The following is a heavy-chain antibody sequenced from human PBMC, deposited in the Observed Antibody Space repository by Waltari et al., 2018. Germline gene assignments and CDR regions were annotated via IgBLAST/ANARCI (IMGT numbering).Heavy chain of an antibody. CDR3: ARSGYSSSWYSWFDP. J-gene: IGHJ5*02. Sequence: QVQLVQSGAEVQKPGSSVKVSCKASGGTFSSYAIIWVRQAPGQGLEWMGGIIPILGIANYAQKFQGRVTITADESTSTAYMELSSLRSEDTAVYYCARSGYSSSWYSWFDPWGQGTLVTVSS. D-gene: IGHD6-13*01. CDR2: IIPILGIA. V-gene: IGHV1-69*04. CDR1: GGTFSSYA.